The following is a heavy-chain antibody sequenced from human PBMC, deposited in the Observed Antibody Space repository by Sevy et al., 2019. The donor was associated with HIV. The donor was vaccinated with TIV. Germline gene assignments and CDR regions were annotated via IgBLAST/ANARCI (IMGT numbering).Heavy chain of an antibody. CDR3: AKDLEQQLGTDY. J-gene: IGHJ4*02. V-gene: IGHV3-23*01. D-gene: IGHD6-13*01. CDR2: ISHTGGTT. CDR1: GFTFSSYD. Sequence: GGSLRLSCAASGFTFSSYDMSWVRQAPGKGLEWVPGISHTGGTTHYAESVKGRFIISRDNSKKTLFLQMNSLRAEDTALYYCAKDLEQQLGTDYWGQGTQVTVSS.